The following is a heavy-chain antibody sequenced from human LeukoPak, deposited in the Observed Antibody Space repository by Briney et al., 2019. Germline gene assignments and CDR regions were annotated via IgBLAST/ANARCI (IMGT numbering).Heavy chain of an antibody. CDR1: GYTFTSYG. CDR2: ISAYNGNT. J-gene: IGHJ4*02. CDR3: ARDRWYSSSRYFDY. D-gene: IGHD6-13*01. V-gene: IGHV1-18*01. Sequence: ASVKVSRKASGYTFTSYGISWVRQAPGQGLEWMGWISAYNGNTNYAQKLQGRVTMTTDTSTSTAYMELRSLRSDDTAVYYCARDRWYSSSRYFDYWGQGTLVTVSS.